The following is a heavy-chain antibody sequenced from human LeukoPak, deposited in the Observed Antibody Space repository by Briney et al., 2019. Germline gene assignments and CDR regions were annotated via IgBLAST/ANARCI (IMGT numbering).Heavy chain of an antibody. CDR3: ARTYAYDATGDRGH. D-gene: IGHD3-16*01. CDR2: ISGSGGST. CDR1: GFTFSSYG. Sequence: GGSLRLSCAASGFTFSSYGMSWVRQAPGKGLEWVSAISGSGGSTYYADSVKGRFTISRDNSKNTLYLQMNSLRAEDTAVYYCARTYAYDATGDRGHWGQGTLVTVSS. V-gene: IGHV3-23*01. J-gene: IGHJ4*02.